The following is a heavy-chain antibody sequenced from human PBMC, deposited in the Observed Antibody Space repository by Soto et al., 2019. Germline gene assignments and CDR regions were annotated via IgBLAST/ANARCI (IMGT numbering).Heavy chain of an antibody. CDR1: GFTFSSYA. Sequence: EVQLLESGGGLVQPGGSLRLSCAASGFTFSSYAMSWVRQAPGKGLEWVSAISGSGGSTYYADSVKGRFTISRDNSKNTLYLQLNSLRAEDTAVYYCAKEVGSVAGARGWLVDYWGQGTLVTVSS. CDR3: AKEVGSVAGARGWLVDY. CDR2: ISGSGGST. J-gene: IGHJ4*02. V-gene: IGHV3-23*01. D-gene: IGHD6-19*01.